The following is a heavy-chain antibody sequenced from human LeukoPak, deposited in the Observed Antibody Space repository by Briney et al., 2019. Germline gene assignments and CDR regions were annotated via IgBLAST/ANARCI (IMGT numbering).Heavy chain of an antibody. CDR2: INHSGST. CDR1: GGSFSGYY. J-gene: IGHJ4*02. Sequence: SETLSLTCAVYGGSFSGYYWSWIRQPPGKGLEWIGEINHSGSTNYNPSLKSRVTISLDTSKNQFSLKLSSVTAADTAVYYCAREGGSHYDFWSGYYSPGYFDYWGQGTLVTVSS. D-gene: IGHD3-3*01. CDR3: AREGGSHYDFWSGYYSPGYFDY. V-gene: IGHV4-34*01.